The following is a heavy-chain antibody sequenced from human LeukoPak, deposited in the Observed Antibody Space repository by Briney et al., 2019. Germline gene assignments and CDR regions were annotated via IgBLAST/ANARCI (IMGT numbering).Heavy chain of an antibody. J-gene: IGHJ4*02. CDR1: GSSFTSYW. Sequence: GASLQISCQGSGSSFTSYWIGWVRQLPGKGLEWMGIIYPGDSDTRYGPSFQGQVTISADKSINTAYLQWSSLKASDTVMYYCARRFNYGWFIEFWGPGTLVTVST. CDR3: ARRFNYGWFIEF. CDR2: IYPGDSDT. D-gene: IGHD3-10*01. V-gene: IGHV5-51*01.